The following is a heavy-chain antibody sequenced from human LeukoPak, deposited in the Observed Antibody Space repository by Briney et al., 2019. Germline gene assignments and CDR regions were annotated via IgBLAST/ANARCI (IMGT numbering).Heavy chain of an antibody. J-gene: IGHJ4*02. CDR2: IYDSEST. CDR3: ARVEAMYYYDSSGYLRY. V-gene: IGHV4-59*01. CDR1: GGSITSYY. D-gene: IGHD3-22*01. Sequence: PSETLSLTCTVSGGSITSYYWSWIRQPPGKGLEWIGYIYDSESTNYNPSLKSRVTISGDTSKNQFSLKLSSVTAADTAVYFCARVEAMYYYDSSGYLRYWGQGILVTVSS.